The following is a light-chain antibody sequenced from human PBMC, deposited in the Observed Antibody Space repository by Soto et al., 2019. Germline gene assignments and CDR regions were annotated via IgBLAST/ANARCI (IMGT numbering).Light chain of an antibody. Sequence: EIVLTQSPGTLSLPPGERATLSCRASQSVSNTYLAWYQQKPGQAPRLLIYDASSRATGIPDRFSGSGSGTDFTLTISRLEPEDFAVYYCQQYGRSPGLFTLGPGTKVDIK. CDR3: QQYGRSPGLFT. CDR2: DAS. V-gene: IGKV3-20*01. CDR1: QSVSNTY. J-gene: IGKJ3*01.